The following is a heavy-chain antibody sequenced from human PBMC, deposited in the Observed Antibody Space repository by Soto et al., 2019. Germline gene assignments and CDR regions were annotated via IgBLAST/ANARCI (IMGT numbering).Heavy chain of an antibody. CDR2: ISGSGHDT. D-gene: IGHD3-10*01. CDR3: TRVARLADY. V-gene: IGHV3-11*05. CDR1: GFTFSDHY. Sequence: QVHLVESGGGLVKPGGSLRLSCVASGFTFSDHYMNWIRQSPGKGLEWISYISGSGHDTNYADSVKGRFTISRDNTKNSIYLEMNSLRDEDTAMYYCTRVARLADYWGQGTLVTVSA. J-gene: IGHJ4*02.